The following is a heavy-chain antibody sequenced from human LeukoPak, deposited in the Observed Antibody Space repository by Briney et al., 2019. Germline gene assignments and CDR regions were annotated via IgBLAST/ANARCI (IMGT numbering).Heavy chain of an antibody. J-gene: IGHJ4*02. D-gene: IGHD3-22*01. CDR2: ISPSGGST. V-gene: IGHV1-2*02. Sequence: ASVKVSCKAFGYTFTSNYMHWVRQAPGQGPEWMGVISPSGGSTTYAQKFQGRVTMTRDTSISTAYMELSRLRSDDTAVCYCARGSYYVTYFDYWGQGTLVTVSS. CDR3: ARGSYYVTYFDY. CDR1: GYTFTSNY.